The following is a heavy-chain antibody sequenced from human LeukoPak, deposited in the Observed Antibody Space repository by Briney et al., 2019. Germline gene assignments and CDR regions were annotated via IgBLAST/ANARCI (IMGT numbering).Heavy chain of an antibody. J-gene: IGHJ4*02. CDR2: MTSEAYSYAT. CDR3: PRGVDTSGFY. CDR1: GFTFSGAY. Sequence: GGTLKLSCAVSGFTFSGAYKQWVRQPSARGLVGVGRMTSEAYSYATAYAASVKGRFTISRDDSKNTTYLQMNSLKIEDTAVHYCPRGVDTSGFYWGQGTLVTVSS. D-gene: IGHD3-22*01. V-gene: IGHV3-73*01.